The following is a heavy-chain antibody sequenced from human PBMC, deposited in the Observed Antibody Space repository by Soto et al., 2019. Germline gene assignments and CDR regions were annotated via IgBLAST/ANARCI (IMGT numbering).Heavy chain of an antibody. CDR2: IKSKSDGGTT. CDR1: GFTFSNAW. V-gene: IGHV3-15*01. Sequence: EVQLVESGGGLVKPGGSLRLSCAASGFTFSNAWMSWVRQVPGKGLEWVGRIKSKSDGGTTDYAAPVKGRFTISRDDSKNTLYLQMNSLKTEDTAVYYCRADHAPFPWNYYYMDAWGKGTTVTVSS. J-gene: IGHJ6*03. CDR3: RADHAPFPWNYYYMDA.